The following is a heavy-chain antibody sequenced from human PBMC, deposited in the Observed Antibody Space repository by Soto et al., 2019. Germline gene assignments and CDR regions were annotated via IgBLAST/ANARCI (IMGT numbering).Heavy chain of an antibody. Sequence: PGESLKISCKGSGYSFTSYWISWVRQMPGKGLEWMGRIDPSDSYTNYSPSFQGHVTISADKSISTAYLQWSSLKASDTAMYYCASSGSYSNYYYYGMDVWGQGTTVTVSS. J-gene: IGHJ6*02. CDR3: ASSGSYSNYYYYGMDV. CDR1: GYSFTSYW. D-gene: IGHD1-26*01. CDR2: IDPSDSYT. V-gene: IGHV5-10-1*01.